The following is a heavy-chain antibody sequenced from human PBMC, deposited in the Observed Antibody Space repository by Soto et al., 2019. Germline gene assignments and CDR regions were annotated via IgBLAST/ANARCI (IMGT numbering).Heavy chain of an antibody. Sequence: GESLKISCKGSGYSFTSYWIGWVRQMPGKGLEWMGIIYPGDSGTRYSPSFQGQVTISADKPISTAYLQWSSLKASDTAMYYCARWCDRPSRKSYDSSGCADVWGQGTTVTVSS. J-gene: IGHJ6*02. V-gene: IGHV5-51*01. D-gene: IGHD3-22*01. CDR1: GYSFTSYW. CDR2: IYPGDSGT. CDR3: ARWCDRPSRKSYDSSGCADV.